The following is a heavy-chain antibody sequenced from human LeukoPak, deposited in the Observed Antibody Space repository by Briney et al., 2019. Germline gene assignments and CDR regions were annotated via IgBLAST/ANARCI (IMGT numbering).Heavy chain of an antibody. D-gene: IGHD1-26*01. J-gene: IGHJ4*02. CDR1: GFTFSSYG. Sequence: PGGSLRLSCAASGFTFSSYGMSWVRQAPGKGLEWVSAISGSGGSTYYADSVKGRFTISRDNSKNTLYLQMNSLRAEDTAVYYCAKHDWRELPSPLDYWGQGTLSPSPQ. V-gene: IGHV3-23*01. CDR2: ISGSGGST. CDR3: AKHDWRELPSPLDY.